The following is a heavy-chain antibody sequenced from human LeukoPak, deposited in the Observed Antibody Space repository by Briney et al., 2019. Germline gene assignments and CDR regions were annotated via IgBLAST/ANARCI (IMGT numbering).Heavy chain of an antibody. CDR3: ARPRIAAAGNWFDP. V-gene: IGHV4-39*01. J-gene: IGHJ5*02. CDR2: IYYSGST. Sequence: SETLSLTCTVSGGSISSSSYYWGWIRQPPGKGLEWIGSIYYSGSTYYNPSLKSRVTISVDTSKNQFSLKLSSVTAADTAVYYCARPRIAAAGNWFDPWGQGTLVTVSS. D-gene: IGHD6-13*01. CDR1: GGSISSSSYY.